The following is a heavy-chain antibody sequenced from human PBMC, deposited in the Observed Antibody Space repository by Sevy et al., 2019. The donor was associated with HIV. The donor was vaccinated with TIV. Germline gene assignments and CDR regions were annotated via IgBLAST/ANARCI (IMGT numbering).Heavy chain of an antibody. D-gene: IGHD3-16*01. Sequence: ASVKVSCKASGYTFTSYGISWVRQAPGQGLVWMGWISAYKGNTNYAQKFQGRVTMTTDTSTFTAYMELRSLRYDDTAVYYCARDRDYDYIWGTFPYRDYWGQGTLVTVSS. CDR1: GYTFTSYG. J-gene: IGHJ4*02. V-gene: IGHV1-18*01. CDR2: ISAYKGNT. CDR3: ARDRDYDYIWGTFPYRDY.